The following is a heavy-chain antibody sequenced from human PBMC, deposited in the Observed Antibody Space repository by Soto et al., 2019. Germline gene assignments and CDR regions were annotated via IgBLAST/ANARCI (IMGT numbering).Heavy chain of an antibody. CDR2: INHSGST. Sequence: KPSETLSLTCAVSGGSISSGGYSWSWIRQPPGKGLEWIGEINHSGSTNYNPSLKSRVTISVDTSKNQFSLKLSSVTAADTAVYYCARGPFGQPRDWGQGTLVTVSS. J-gene: IGHJ4*02. D-gene: IGHD3-16*01. CDR3: ARGPFGQPRD. V-gene: IGHV4-34*01. CDR1: GGSISSGGYS.